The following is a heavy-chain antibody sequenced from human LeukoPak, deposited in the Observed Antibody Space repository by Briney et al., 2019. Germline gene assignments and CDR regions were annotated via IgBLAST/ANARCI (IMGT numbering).Heavy chain of an antibody. CDR2: INSDGSST. D-gene: IGHD3-22*01. CDR1: GFTFSSYW. Sequence: GGSLRLSCAASGFTFSSYWMHWVRQAPGKGLVWVSRINSDGSSTSYADSVKGRSTISRDNAKNTLYLQINSLRGEDTAVYYCARYDYYDSSGYKIAEYFQHWGQGTLVTVSS. CDR3: ARYDYYDSSGYKIAEYFQH. J-gene: IGHJ1*01. V-gene: IGHV3-74*01.